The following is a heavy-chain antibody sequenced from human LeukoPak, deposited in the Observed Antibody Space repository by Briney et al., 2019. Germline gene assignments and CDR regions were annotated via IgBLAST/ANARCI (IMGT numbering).Heavy chain of an antibody. V-gene: IGHV3-53*05. Sequence: GGSLRLSCAASGFTVGTNYMTWVRQAPGKGLECVSVIYSGDNTYYADSVKGRFTISRDNSRSTLYLQMNSLRPEDTAIYYCAREGYYGSGSPPSLYFDYWGQGTLVTVSS. CDR1: GFTVGTNY. CDR3: AREGYYGSGSPPSLYFDY. J-gene: IGHJ4*02. CDR2: IYSGDNT. D-gene: IGHD3-10*01.